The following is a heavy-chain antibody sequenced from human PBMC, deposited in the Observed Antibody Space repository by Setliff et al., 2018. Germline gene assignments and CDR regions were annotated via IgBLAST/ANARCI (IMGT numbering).Heavy chain of an antibody. V-gene: IGHV3-48*03. Sequence: PGGSLRLSCAASGFTFRSYEMNWVRQAPGKGLEWVSCISSSGSTIYYADSVKGRFTISRDNAKNSLYLQMNSLRAEDTAVYYCARAQAAYNWNYYVLGYWGQGTLVTVSS. CDR3: ARAQAAYNWNYYVLGY. J-gene: IGHJ4*02. D-gene: IGHD1-7*01. CDR1: GFTFRSYE. CDR2: ISSSGSTI.